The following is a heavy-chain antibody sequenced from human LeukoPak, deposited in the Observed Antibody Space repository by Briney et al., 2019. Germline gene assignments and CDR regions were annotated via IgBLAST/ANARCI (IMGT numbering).Heavy chain of an antibody. J-gene: IGHJ4*01. V-gene: IGHV4-34*01. CDR2: INHSGST. D-gene: IGHD6-13*01. Sequence: SETMSLTCAVYGGSFSGYYWSWIRQPPGKGLEWIGEINHSGSTNYNPSLKSRVSISVDSSKNQFSLKVSSVTAADTAVYYCARGSDTAAGLYWGQEPWSASPQ. CDR3: ARGSDTAAGLY. CDR1: GGSFSGYY.